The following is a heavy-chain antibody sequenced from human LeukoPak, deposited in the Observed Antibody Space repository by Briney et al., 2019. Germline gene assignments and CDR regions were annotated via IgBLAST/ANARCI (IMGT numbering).Heavy chain of an antibody. J-gene: IGHJ1*01. V-gene: IGHV6-1*01. Sequence: TLSLTXXISGDSVSSNSATWNWIRQSPSRGLEWLGRTYYRSKWYKYYAVSVKGRITINPDTSKNQFSLQLNSVTPEDTAVYYCARGPSYFQHWGQGTLVTVSS. CDR1: GDSVSSNSAT. CDR3: ARGPSYFQH. CDR2: TYYRSKWYK.